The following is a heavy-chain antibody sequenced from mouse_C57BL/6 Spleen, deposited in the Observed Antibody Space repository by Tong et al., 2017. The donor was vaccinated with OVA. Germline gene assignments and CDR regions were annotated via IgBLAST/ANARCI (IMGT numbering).Heavy chain of an antibody. J-gene: IGHJ3*01. CDR2: ISTYYGDA. CDR3: TRAYGNDALAY. D-gene: IGHD2-2*01. CDR1: GYTFTDYA. V-gene: IGHV1S137*01. Sequence: VQLQQSGAELVRPGVSVKISCKGSGYTFTDYAMHWVKQSHAKSLEWIGVISTYYGDASYNQKFKGKAKLTAVTSASTAYMWHSSLTNEDYAVYYCTRAYGNDALAYWAKGLWSLSLQ.